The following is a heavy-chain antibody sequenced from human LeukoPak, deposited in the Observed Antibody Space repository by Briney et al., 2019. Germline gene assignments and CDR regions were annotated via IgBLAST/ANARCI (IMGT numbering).Heavy chain of an antibody. Sequence: GGSLRLSCAASGFTSSDYYMTWIRPAPGKGLEWISYIGYSATTVYYADSVRGRFTISRDDAKNSLFLQMDSLRAEDTAVYYCARTLAVADHWGQGTLVTVSS. D-gene: IGHD6-19*01. CDR2: IGYSATTV. J-gene: IGHJ4*02. V-gene: IGHV3-11*01. CDR3: ARTLAVADH. CDR1: GFTSSDYY.